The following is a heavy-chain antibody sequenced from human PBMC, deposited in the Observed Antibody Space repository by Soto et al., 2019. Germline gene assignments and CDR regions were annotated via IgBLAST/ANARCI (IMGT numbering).Heavy chain of an antibody. Sequence: QVQLVQSGAEVKNPGASVKVSCQASNYLFGAFGISWVRQAPGQGLEWMGWITPYNGNTHYAEKFQDRVTMTADKSTTTAYMEVRRLTSDDTAVYVCARISARRNDFDVWGQGTVGTVSS. CDR3: ARISARRNDFDV. V-gene: IGHV1-18*01. CDR2: ITPYNGNT. J-gene: IGHJ3*01. CDR1: NYLFGAFG.